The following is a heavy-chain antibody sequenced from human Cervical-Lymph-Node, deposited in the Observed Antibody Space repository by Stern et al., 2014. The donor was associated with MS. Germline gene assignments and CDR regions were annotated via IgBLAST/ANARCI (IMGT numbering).Heavy chain of an antibody. J-gene: IGHJ5*02. V-gene: IGHV4-59*01. CDR2: IYYSGST. Sequence: VQLQESGPGLVKPSETLSLTCTVSGGSISTYYWSWIRQPPGKGLEWIGYIYYSGSTNYNPSLKSRVTISVDTSKNQFSLNLSSVTAADTAVYYCARGKGWFDPWGQGTLVTVSS. CDR1: GGSISTYY. CDR3: ARGKGWFDP.